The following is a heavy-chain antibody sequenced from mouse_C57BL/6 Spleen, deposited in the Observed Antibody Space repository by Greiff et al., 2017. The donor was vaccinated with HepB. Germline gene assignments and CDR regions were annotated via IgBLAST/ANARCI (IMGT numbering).Heavy chain of an antibody. V-gene: IGHV5-9-1*02. Sequence: EVQLVESGEGLVKPGGSLKLSCAASGFTFSSYAMSWVRQTPEKRLEWVAYISSGGDYIYYADTVKGRFTISRDNARNTLYLQMSSLKSEDTAMYYCTRDRGSDSYSYAMDCWGQGTSVTVSS. J-gene: IGHJ4*01. CDR2: ISSGGDYI. CDR1: GFTFSSYA. D-gene: IGHD2-12*01. CDR3: TRDRGSDSYSYAMDC.